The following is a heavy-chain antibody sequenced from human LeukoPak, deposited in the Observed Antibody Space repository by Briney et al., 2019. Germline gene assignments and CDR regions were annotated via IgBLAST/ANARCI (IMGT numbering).Heavy chain of an antibody. V-gene: IGHV3-21*01. Sequence: GGCLRLSCATSGFTFSSYSMNWVRQAPGKGLEWVSSISSSSSYIYYADSVKCRFTISRDNAKTSLYLQMNSLRAEDTAVYYCARAITTKGRIVARRFDPWGQGTLVTVSS. J-gene: IGHJ5*02. D-gene: IGHD2-15*01. CDR3: ARAITTKGRIVARRFDP. CDR2: ISSSSSYI. CDR1: GFTFSSYS.